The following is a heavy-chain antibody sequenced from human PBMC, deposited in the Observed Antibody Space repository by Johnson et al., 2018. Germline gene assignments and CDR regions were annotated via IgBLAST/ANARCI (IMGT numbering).Heavy chain of an antibody. J-gene: IGHJ1*01. Sequence: VQLVESGGGVVQPGRSLRLSCAASGFSFSTYGMHWVRQAPGKGLEWVALIAYDGVMKWYADSAKGRFTISRDNSKNTLYLQMNSLRAEDTACRLVLGACSERTWADWPGGDGHW. V-gene: IGHV3-30*03. CDR3: LGACSERTWADWPGGDGH. CDR1: GFSFSTYG. D-gene: IGHD3/OR15-3a*01. CDR2: IAYDGVMK.